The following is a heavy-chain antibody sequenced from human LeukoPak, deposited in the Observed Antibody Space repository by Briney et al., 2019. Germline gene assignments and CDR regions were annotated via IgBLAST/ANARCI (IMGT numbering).Heavy chain of an antibody. CDR1: GDSISPYY. V-gene: IGHV4-59*08. CDR2: IYVDGSS. J-gene: IGHJ4*02. D-gene: IGHD1-26*01. CDR3: AGQLRSGIYSFYFDR. Sequence: SETLSLTCTVSGDSISPYYWSWIRQPPGKGLEWIGYIYVDGSSGYNPSLKSRVTISLDTSKNQFSLTLSSVTATDTAVYYCAGQLRSGIYSFYFDRWSQGTLVSVSS.